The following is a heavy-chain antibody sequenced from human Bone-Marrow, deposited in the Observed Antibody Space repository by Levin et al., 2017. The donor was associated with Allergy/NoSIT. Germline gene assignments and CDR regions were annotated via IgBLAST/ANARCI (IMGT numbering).Heavy chain of an antibody. CDR1: EFKFNTYS. CDR2: ISRSSSYM. V-gene: IGHV3-21*01. D-gene: IGHD4-23*01. CDR3: VRGLYGGDYAS. Sequence: GGSLRLSCVDSEFKFNTYSMNWVRQAPGKGLEWVSSISRSSSYMYYADSVKGRFTISRDNAKNSLFLQMNSLRAEDTALYYCVRGLYGGDYASWGQGTLVTVSS. J-gene: IGHJ4*02.